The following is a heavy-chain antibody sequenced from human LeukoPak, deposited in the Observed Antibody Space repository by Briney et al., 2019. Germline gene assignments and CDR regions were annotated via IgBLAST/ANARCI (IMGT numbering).Heavy chain of an antibody. J-gene: IGHJ6*02. D-gene: IGHD6-6*01. CDR2: IYYSGST. V-gene: IGHV4-59*01. CDR1: GGSISSYY. CDR3: ARDRIAAQYYYYGMDV. Sequence: PSETLSLTCTVSGGSISSYYWSWIRQPPGKGLEWIGYIYYSGSTNYNPSLKSRVTISVGTSKNQFSLKLSSVTAADTAVYYCARDRIAAQYYYYGMDVWGQGTTVTVSS.